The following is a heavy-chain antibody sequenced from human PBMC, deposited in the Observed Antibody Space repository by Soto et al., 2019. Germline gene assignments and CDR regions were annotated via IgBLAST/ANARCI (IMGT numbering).Heavy chain of an antibody. V-gene: IGHV3-23*01. Sequence: GGSLRLSCAASGFTFSSYSMNWVRQAPGKGLEWVSGISNSGDRTYYADSVKGRFTISRDNSKNTLFLQMNSLRAEDTAVYYCAKDSRRSSGWYYLAYWGQGTLVTVSS. D-gene: IGHD6-19*01. J-gene: IGHJ4*02. CDR3: AKDSRRSSGWYYLAY. CDR2: ISNSGDRT. CDR1: GFTFSSYS.